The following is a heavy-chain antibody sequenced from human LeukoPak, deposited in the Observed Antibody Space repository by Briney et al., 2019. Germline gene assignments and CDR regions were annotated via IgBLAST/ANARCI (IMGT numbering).Heavy chain of an antibody. CDR1: GFTFGDYL. V-gene: IGHV3-49*03. D-gene: IGHD6-19*01. J-gene: IGHJ4*02. CDR3: SRGSGWLSVY. CDR2: ISGGTT. Sequence: GGSLRLSCTASGFTFGDYLMSWFLQAPGKGLEWIGFISGGTTEYAASVKGRFTISRDDSTSIAYLQMNSLTTEDTAVYYCSRGSGWLSVYWGQGTLVTGSS.